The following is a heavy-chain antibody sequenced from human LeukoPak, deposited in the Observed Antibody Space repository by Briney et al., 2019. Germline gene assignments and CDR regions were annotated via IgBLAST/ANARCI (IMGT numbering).Heavy chain of an antibody. D-gene: IGHD2-8*01. Sequence: PGGSLRLSCAASGFTFSRYGMHWVRQAPGKGLEWVAVVWYDGSNQYYAESVKGRFTISRDNSKNTLYLQMNNLRAEDTAVYSCAANFDFWGQGTLVTVSS. V-gene: IGHV3-33*01. CDR1: GFTFSRYG. CDR3: AANFDF. J-gene: IGHJ4*02. CDR2: VWYDGSNQ.